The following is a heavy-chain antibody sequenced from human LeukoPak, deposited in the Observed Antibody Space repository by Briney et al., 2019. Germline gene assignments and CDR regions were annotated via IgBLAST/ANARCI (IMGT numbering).Heavy chain of an antibody. Sequence: GGSLRLSCAASGFTFSSYWMHWVRHAPGKGLVWVSRINSDGSSTSYADSAKGGFTISRDDAKNTLYLQMHSLRAGDTAVYYCARGGGSYRTDYWGQGTLVTVSS. CDR2: INSDGSST. J-gene: IGHJ4*02. V-gene: IGHV3-74*01. CDR1: GFTFSSYW. CDR3: ARGGGSYRTDY. D-gene: IGHD1-26*01.